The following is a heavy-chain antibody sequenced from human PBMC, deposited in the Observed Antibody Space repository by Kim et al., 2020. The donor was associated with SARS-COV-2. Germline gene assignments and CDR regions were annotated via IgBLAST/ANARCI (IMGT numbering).Heavy chain of an antibody. CDR1: GGTFSSYA. V-gene: IGHV1-69*04. Sequence: SVKVSCKASGGTFSSYAISWERQAPGQGLEWMGRIIPILGIANYAQKFQGRVTITADKSTSTAYMELSSLRSEDTAVYYCARDLGSSWSNWFDPWGQGT. CDR2: IIPILGIA. J-gene: IGHJ5*02. CDR3: ARDLGSSWSNWFDP. D-gene: IGHD6-13*01.